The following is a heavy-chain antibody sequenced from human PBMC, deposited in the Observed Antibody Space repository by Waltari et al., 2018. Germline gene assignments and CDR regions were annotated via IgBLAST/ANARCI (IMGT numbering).Heavy chain of an antibody. CDR1: GFNVTDCW. V-gene: IGHV3-7*01. J-gene: IGHJ3*02. CDR3: ARYEGHCIGDFCYFPDAFDT. CDR2: IKHDGSET. D-gene: IGHD2-8*02. Sequence: EELLVESGGDLVHPGGSLRLACAVSGFNVTDCWMSWVGQAPGKGLEWVANIKHDGSETNYVDSVKGRFTISRDNAKNSVYLQMNSLRADDTAIYFCARYEGHCIGDFCYFPDAFDTWGQGTMVTVSS.